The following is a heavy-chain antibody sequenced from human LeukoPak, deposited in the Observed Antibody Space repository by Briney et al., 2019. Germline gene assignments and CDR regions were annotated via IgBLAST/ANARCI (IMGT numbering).Heavy chain of an antibody. D-gene: IGHD5-12*01. Sequence: GGSLRLSCVASGFTFSTYAMSWVRQAPGKGLEWVANIKQDGGEKYYVESVKGRFTISRNNVKNSLYLQMNSLRVEDTAVYYCARARGGYDLDYWGQGTLVTVSS. CDR3: ARARGGYDLDY. J-gene: IGHJ4*02. CDR1: GFTFSTYA. V-gene: IGHV3-7*01. CDR2: IKQDGGEK.